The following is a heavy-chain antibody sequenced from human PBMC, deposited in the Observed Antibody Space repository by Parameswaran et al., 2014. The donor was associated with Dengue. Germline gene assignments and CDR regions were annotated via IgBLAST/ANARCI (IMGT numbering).Heavy chain of an antibody. CDR3: AREGGDYYDSSGYSRPYYFDY. J-gene: IGHJ4*02. D-gene: IGHD3-22*01. V-gene: IGHV4-30-2*01. CDR2: IYHSGST. Sequence: RWIRQPPGKGLEWIGYIYHSGSTYYNPSLKSRVTISVDRSKNQFSLKLSSVTAADTAVYYCAREGGDYYDSSGYSRPYYFDYWGQGTLVTVSS.